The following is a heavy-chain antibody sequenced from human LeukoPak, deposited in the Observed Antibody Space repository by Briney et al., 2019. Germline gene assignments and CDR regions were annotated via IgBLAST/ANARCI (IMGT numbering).Heavy chain of an antibody. D-gene: IGHD5-18*01. CDR2: ISSSSSTI. CDR1: GFTFSSYS. CDR3: ARAIYAAMVTGTFDY. Sequence: GGSLRLSCAASGFTFSSYSMNWVRQAPGKGLEWVSYISSSSSTIYYADSVKGRFTISRDNAKNSLYLQMNSLRAEDTAVYYCARAIYAAMVTGTFDYWGQGTLVTVSS. J-gene: IGHJ4*02. V-gene: IGHV3-48*01.